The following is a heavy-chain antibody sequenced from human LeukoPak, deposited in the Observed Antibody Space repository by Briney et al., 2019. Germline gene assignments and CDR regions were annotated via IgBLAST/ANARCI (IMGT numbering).Heavy chain of an antibody. CDR2: ISSFSGTI. CDR3: AREYCSSTSCYI. Sequence: GGSLRLSCVASGITFSSYSMNWVRQAPGKGLEWVSYISSFSGTINYADSVKGRFTISRDNTKNSLYLQMNSLRAEDTAVYYCAREYCSSTSCYIWGQGTLVTVSS. CDR1: GITFSSYS. D-gene: IGHD2-2*02. V-gene: IGHV3-48*01. J-gene: IGHJ4*02.